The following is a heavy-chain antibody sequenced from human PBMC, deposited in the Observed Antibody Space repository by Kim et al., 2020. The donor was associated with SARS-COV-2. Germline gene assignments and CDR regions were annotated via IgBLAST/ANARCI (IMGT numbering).Heavy chain of an antibody. CDR1: GFTFSSHS. CDR2: ITGSSNNI. Sequence: GGSLRLSCAASGFTFSSHSMNWVRQAPGKGLEWVSSITGSSNNIYYADSVKGRFTISRDNAKNSLYLQMTSLRAEDTAVYYCARDWPYYYYGMDVWGQGTTVTVSS. J-gene: IGHJ6*02. V-gene: IGHV3-21*01. CDR3: ARDWPYYYYGMDV.